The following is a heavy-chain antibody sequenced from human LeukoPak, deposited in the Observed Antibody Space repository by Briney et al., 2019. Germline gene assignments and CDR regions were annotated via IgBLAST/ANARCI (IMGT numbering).Heavy chain of an antibody. CDR1: GGSVSSGSYY. Sequence: PSGTLSLTCTVSGGSVSSGSYYWSWIRQPPGKGLEWIGYIYYSGSTNYNPSLKSRVTISVDTSKNQFSLKLSSVTAADTAVYYCAREGDYGVIYWGQGTLVTLST. J-gene: IGHJ4*02. CDR3: AREGDYGVIY. D-gene: IGHD4-17*01. CDR2: IYYSGST. V-gene: IGHV4-61*01.